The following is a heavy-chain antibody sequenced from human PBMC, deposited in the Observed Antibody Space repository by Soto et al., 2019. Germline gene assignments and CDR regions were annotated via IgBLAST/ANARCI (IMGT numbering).Heavy chain of an antibody. V-gene: IGHV4-59*01. J-gene: IGHJ5*02. CDR3: ASAVFPAVGWFDT. Sequence: QVQLQESGTGLLKLSETLSLTCTVSGGSISSYYWSWIRQPPGKGLELIGYIYYSGITNYKPSLKSRVTISVDTSKNQFPLKLSSVTAADTSVYYCASAVFPAVGWFDTWVQGTLVTVSS. CDR1: GGSISSYY. D-gene: IGHD2-21*01. CDR2: IYYSGIT.